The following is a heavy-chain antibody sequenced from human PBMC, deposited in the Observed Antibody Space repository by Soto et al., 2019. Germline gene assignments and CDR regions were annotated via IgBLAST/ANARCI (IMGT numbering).Heavy chain of an antibody. CDR2: IYYSGST. Sequence: PSETLSLTCTVSGGSISSTSYYWGWIRQPPGKGLELIGSIYYSGSTYYNPSLKSRVTISVDTSKNQFSLKLSSVTAADTAVYYCARLGGWGSYPIXWGQGTLVTVSX. D-gene: IGHD3-16*02. CDR3: ARLGGWGSYPIX. CDR1: GGSISSTSYY. V-gene: IGHV4-39*01. J-gene: IGHJ4*02.